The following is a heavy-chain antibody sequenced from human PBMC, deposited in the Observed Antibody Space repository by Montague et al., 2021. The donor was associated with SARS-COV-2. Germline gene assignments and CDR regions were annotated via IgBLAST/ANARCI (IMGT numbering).Heavy chain of an antibody. D-gene: IGHD2-21*02. J-gene: IGHJ3*02. Sequence: SLRLSCAASGFTVSSNYMSWVRQAPGKGLEWVSVIYSGGSTYYADSVTGRFTISRDNSKNTLYLQMNSLRAEDTAVYYCARARAYCGGDCYWGGAFDIWGQGTMVTVSS. CDR1: GFTVSSNY. CDR3: ARARAYCGGDCYWGGAFDI. V-gene: IGHV3-66*01. CDR2: IYSGGST.